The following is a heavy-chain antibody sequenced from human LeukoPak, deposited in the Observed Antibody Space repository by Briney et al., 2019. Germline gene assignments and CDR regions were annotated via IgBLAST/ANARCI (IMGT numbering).Heavy chain of an antibody. CDR1: GVSITSYY. J-gene: IGHJ2*01. Sequence: SETLSLTCTVSGVSITSYYWSWIRQPPGKGLEWIGYIYSSGSTNYNPSLKSRVTISIDTSKNQFSLKLSSVTAADTAVYYCARSYYFGSGSYYNPYWYFDLWGRGTLVTVSS. V-gene: IGHV4-59*01. CDR3: ARSYYFGSGSYYNPYWYFDL. D-gene: IGHD3-10*01. CDR2: IYSSGST.